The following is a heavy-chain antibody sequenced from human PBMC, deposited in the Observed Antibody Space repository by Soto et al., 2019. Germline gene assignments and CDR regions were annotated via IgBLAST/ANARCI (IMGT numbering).Heavy chain of an antibody. J-gene: IGHJ4*02. CDR2: ISYDGGNK. V-gene: IGHV3-30-3*01. Sequence: QVQLVESGGGVVQPGRSLRLSCAASGFTFSSYAMHWVRQAPGKGLEWVAVISYDGGNKYYADSVKGRFTISRDNSKNTLYLQMNSLRAEDTAVYYCARAPGPNYFDYWGQGTLVTVSS. CDR1: GFTFSSYA. CDR3: ARAPGPNYFDY.